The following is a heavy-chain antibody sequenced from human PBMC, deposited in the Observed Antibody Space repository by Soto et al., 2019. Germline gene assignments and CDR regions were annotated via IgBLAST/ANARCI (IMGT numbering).Heavy chain of an antibody. D-gene: IGHD2-2*02. CDR3: AKAWVVPAAIPEYFQH. Sequence: GGSLRLSCAASGFTFSSYAMSWVRQAPGKGLEWVSAISGSGGSTYYADSVKGRFTISRDNSKNTLYLQMNSPRAEDTAVYYCAKAWVVPAAIPEYFQHWGQGTLVTVSS. CDR2: ISGSGGST. V-gene: IGHV3-23*01. J-gene: IGHJ1*01. CDR1: GFTFSSYA.